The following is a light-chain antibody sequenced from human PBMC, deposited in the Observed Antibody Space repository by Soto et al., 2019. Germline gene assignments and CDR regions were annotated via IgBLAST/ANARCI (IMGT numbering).Light chain of an antibody. CDR2: GAS. CDR3: QQSNNWPYT. CDR1: QSVSAN. Sequence: EIVMTQSPATLSVSPGERVILSCRASQSVSANLAWYQQKPGQAPRLLIYGASTRATTIPARFSGSGSGTEVTLTISSLQSEDFAVYYCQQSNNWPYTFGQGTRLDIK. J-gene: IGKJ2*01. V-gene: IGKV3-15*01.